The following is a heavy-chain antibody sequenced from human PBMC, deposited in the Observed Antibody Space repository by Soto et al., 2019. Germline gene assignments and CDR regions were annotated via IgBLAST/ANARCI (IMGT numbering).Heavy chain of an antibody. CDR1: GFTFSSYA. V-gene: IGHV3-23*01. Sequence: GSLRLSCAASGFTFSSYAMRWVRQAPGKGLEWVSAISGSGGSTYYADSVKGRFTISRDNSKNTLYLQMNSLRAEDTAVYYCAKPGLASWYFDYWGQGTLVTVSS. D-gene: IGHD3-16*01. CDR3: AKPGLASWYFDY. CDR2: ISGSGGST. J-gene: IGHJ4*02.